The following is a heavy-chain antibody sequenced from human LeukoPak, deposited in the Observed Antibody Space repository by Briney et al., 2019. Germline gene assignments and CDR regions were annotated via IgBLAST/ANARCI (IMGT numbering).Heavy chain of an antibody. Sequence: AGGSLRLSCAASGFTVSGTYMTWVRQAPGKGLEWVSIIYTGGTTYYADSVKGRFTISRDNSKNTLYLQMNSLRAEDTAVYYCARDRGGAGAFDIWGQGTMVTVSS. D-gene: IGHD3-16*01. CDR2: IYTGGTT. CDR1: GFTVSGTY. J-gene: IGHJ3*02. V-gene: IGHV3-66*01. CDR3: ARDRGGAGAFDI.